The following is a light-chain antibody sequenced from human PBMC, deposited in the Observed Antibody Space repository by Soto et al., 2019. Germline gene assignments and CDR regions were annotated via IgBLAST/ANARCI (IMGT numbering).Light chain of an antibody. CDR1: QSLTSN. J-gene: IGKJ4*01. CDR2: DTS. V-gene: IGKV3-15*01. Sequence: EILLTQSPVTLSLSPWARATLSCRASQSLTSNLAWYQQRPGQAPRLLIYDTSTRATDVPARFSGSGSGTEFTLTIASLQSEDFAVYYCQQYNHWPRMLSFGGGTRVEL. CDR3: QQYNHWPRMLS.